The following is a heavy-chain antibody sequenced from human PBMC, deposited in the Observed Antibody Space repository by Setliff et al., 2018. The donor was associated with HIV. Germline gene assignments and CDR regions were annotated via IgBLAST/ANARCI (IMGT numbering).Heavy chain of an antibody. D-gene: IGHD2-21*01. CDR2: TYSSGST. CDR3: ATYAGNGGGKGY. Sequence: PSETLSLTCTVSGGSISSDTYHYSWIRQPAGKGLEWIGQTYSSGSTKCNPSLKSRVTISVHTSKNQFSLTLSSVTAADTAMYYCATYAGNGGGKGYWGQGTLVTVSS. V-gene: IGHV4-61*09. CDR1: GGSISSDTYH. J-gene: IGHJ4*02.